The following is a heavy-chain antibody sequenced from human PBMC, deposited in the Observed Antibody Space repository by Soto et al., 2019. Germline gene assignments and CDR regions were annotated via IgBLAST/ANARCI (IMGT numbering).Heavy chain of an antibody. Sequence: GGSQRLSCAASGFTFSSYAMSWVRQAPGKGLEWVSAISGSGGSTYYADSVKGRFTISRDNSKNTLYLQMNSLRAEDTAVYYCAKGNVDTAMVTDYYYYGMDVWGQGTTVTVSS. D-gene: IGHD5-18*01. CDR3: AKGNVDTAMVTDYYYYGMDV. CDR2: ISGSGGST. CDR1: GFTFSSYA. V-gene: IGHV3-23*01. J-gene: IGHJ6*02.